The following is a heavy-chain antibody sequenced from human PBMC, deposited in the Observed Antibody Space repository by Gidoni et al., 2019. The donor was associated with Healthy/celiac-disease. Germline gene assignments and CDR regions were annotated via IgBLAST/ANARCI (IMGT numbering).Heavy chain of an antibody. D-gene: IGHD6-19*01. CDR2: ISWNSGSI. CDR3: AKGSSGPIAGAVDY. CDR1: GFTFDDYA. J-gene: IGHJ4*02. Sequence: EVQLVESGGGLVQPGRSLGLSCAASGFTFDDYAMHWVRQAPGKGLEWVSGISWNSGSIGYADSVKGRFTISRDNAKNSLYLQMNSLRAEDTALYYCAKGSSGPIAGAVDYWGQGTLVTVSS. V-gene: IGHV3-9*01.